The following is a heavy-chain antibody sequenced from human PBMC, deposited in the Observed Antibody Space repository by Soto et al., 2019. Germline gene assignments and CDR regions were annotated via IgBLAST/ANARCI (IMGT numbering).Heavy chain of an antibody. V-gene: IGHV3-33*01. CDR2: IWYDGSKK. Sequence: SLRLSCAASGFTFSTYGMHWVRQAPGKGLEWVAVIWYDGSKKYYAESVKGRFTISRDNSKNTLYLQMNSLRVEDTAVYYCARNIDTAGMEVWGQGTTVTVSS. CDR3: ARNIDTAGMEV. CDR1: GFTFSTYG. J-gene: IGHJ6*02. D-gene: IGHD5-18*01.